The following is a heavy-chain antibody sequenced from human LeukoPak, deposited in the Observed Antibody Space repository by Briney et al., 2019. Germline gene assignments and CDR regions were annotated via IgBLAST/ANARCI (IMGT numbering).Heavy chain of an antibody. CDR2: FDPEDGET. Sequence: ASVKVSCKVSGYTLTELSMHWVRQAPGKGLEWMGGFDPEDGETIYAQKFQGRVTMTEDTSTDTAYMELSSLRSEDTAVYYCATRLLRYFDWLFNYWGQGTLVTVSS. CDR1: GYTLTELS. J-gene: IGHJ4*02. V-gene: IGHV1-24*01. D-gene: IGHD3-9*01. CDR3: ATRLLRYFDWLFNY.